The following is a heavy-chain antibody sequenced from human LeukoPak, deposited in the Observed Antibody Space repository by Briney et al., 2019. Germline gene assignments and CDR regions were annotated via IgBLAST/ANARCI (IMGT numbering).Heavy chain of an antibody. CDR2: INTDGSST. V-gene: IGHV3-74*03. J-gene: IGHJ3*02. D-gene: IGHD1-26*01. CDR3: ARWQWELPPPPGFDI. Sequence: GGSLRLSCAASGFTFSNYWMHWVRQAPGKGLVWVSRINTDGSSTTYADSVKGRFTISRDNAKNTLYLQMNSLRVEDTAVYYCARWQWELPPPPGFDIWGQGTMVTVSS. CDR1: GFTFSNYW.